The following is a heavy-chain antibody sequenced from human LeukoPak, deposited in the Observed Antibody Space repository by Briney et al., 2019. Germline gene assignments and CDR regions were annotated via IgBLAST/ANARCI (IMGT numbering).Heavy chain of an antibody. Sequence: SETLSLTCAVYGGSFSGYYWSWIRQPPGKGLEWIGEINHSGSTYYNPSLKSRVTISVDTSKNQFSLKLSSVTAADTAVYYCAREYCSSTSCYTRNAFDIWGQGTMVTVSS. CDR2: INHSGST. CDR1: GGSFSGYY. CDR3: AREYCSSTSCYTRNAFDI. J-gene: IGHJ3*02. D-gene: IGHD2-2*02. V-gene: IGHV4-34*01.